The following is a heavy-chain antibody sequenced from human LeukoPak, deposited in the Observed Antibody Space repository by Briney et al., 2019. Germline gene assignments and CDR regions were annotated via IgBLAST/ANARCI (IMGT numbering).Heavy chain of an antibody. V-gene: IGHV1-2*02. Sequence: ASVKVSCKASGYTFSGYYMRWVRQAPGQGLEWMGWISPNSGATSYAQKFQGRVTLTKDTSMSAAYMEVSRLRSDDTAVYYCARAPAPVKYNIDYWGQGTLVTVSS. D-gene: IGHD1-14*01. CDR1: GYTFSGYY. CDR2: ISPNSGAT. CDR3: ARAPAPVKYNIDY. J-gene: IGHJ4*02.